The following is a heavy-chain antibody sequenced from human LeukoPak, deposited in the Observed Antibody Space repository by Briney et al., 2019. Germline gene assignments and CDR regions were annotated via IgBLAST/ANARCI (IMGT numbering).Heavy chain of an antibody. D-gene: IGHD2-2*01. CDR2: IYTSGST. CDR3: AVPAAKRPHWFDP. J-gene: IGHJ5*02. CDR1: GGSISSGSYY. V-gene: IGHV4-61*02. Sequence: SQTLSLTCTVSGGSISSGSYYWSWIRQPAGKGLEWIGRIYTSGSTYYNPSLKSRVTISVDTSKNQFSLKLSSVTAADTAVYYCAVPAAKRPHWFDPWGQGTLVTVSS.